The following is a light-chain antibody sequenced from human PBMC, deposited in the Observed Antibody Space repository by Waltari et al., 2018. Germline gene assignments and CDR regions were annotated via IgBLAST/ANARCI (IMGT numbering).Light chain of an antibody. CDR2: DVT. V-gene: IGLV2-14*01. J-gene: IGLJ3*02. CDR1: SSDSGRYNY. Sequence: QSALTQPASVSGSLGQSITISCTGSSSDSGRYNYVSWYQQFPDRAPKLIIYDVTNRPSGVSNRFSGSKSANTDSLTISWLQPEDAANYYCASYNPGSTVVFGGGTELTVL. CDR3: ASYNPGSTVV.